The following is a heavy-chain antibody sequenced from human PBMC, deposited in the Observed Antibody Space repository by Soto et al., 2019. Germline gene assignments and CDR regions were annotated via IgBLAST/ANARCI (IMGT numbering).Heavy chain of an antibody. D-gene: IGHD3-10*01. Sequence: SETLSLTCTVSGGSISSYYWFWIRQSPGRGLEWIGYVYYSGRTNYNPSLESRFTISVDTSENQFSLKLNSVSAADTAVYYCARGARFGDRRYMDVWGKGTTVTVSS. V-gene: IGHV4-59*12. CDR2: VYYSGRT. CDR1: GGSISSYY. J-gene: IGHJ6*03. CDR3: ARGARFGDRRYMDV.